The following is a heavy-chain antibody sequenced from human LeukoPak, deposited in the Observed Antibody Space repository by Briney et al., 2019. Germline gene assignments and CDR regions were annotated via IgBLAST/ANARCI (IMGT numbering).Heavy chain of an antibody. V-gene: IGHV4-39*01. J-gene: IGHJ4*02. CDR2: IYYSGNT. Sequence: SETLSLTCTVSGVSISSSNSYWGWIRQPPGKGLEWIGSIYYSGNTYYNASLKSQVSISINTSKNQFSLKLTSVTAADTAVYYCARQTGSGLFILPGGQGALVTVSS. CDR1: GVSISSSNSY. D-gene: IGHD3/OR15-3a*01. CDR3: ARQTGSGLFILP.